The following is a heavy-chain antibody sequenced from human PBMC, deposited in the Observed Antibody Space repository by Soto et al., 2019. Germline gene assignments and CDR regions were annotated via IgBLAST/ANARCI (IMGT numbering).Heavy chain of an antibody. D-gene: IGHD3-9*01. CDR1: GFTFSSYA. V-gene: IGHV3-23*01. J-gene: IGHJ3*02. CDR3: AIRLPLRYFGWLSTNDAFDI. CDR2: ISGSGGST. Sequence: EVQLLESGGGLVQPGGSLRLSCAASGFTFSSYAMSWVRQAPGKGLEWVSAISGSGGSTYYADSVKGRFTISRDNSKNTLYEQMNSLRAEDTAVYYFAIRLPLRYFGWLSTNDAFDIWGQGTMVTVSS.